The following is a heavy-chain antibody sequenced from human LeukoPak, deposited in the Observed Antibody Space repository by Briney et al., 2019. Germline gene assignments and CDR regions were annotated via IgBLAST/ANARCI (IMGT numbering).Heavy chain of an antibody. V-gene: IGHV3-23*01. CDR3: AKIQYDSSGYYPTGDQPYFDY. J-gene: IGHJ4*02. D-gene: IGHD3-22*01. CDR2: ISGSGGSK. Sequence: GGSLRLSCAASGFTFSSYAMSWVRQAPGKGLEWVSAISGSGGSKYYADSVKGRFTISRDNSKNTLYLQMNSLRAEDAAVYYCAKIQYDSSGYYPTGDQPYFDYWGQGTLVTVSS. CDR1: GFTFSSYA.